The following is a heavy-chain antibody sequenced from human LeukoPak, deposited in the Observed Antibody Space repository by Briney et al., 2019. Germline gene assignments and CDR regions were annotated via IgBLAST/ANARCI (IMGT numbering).Heavy chain of an antibody. D-gene: IGHD3-22*01. V-gene: IGHV4-31*03. J-gene: IGHJ5*02. CDR2: IYYSGST. CDR3: ARVSSSEGLGWFDP. CDR1: GGSISSGGYY. Sequence: SETLSLTCTVSGGSISSGGYYWSWIRQHPGKGLEWIGYIYYSGSTYYKPSLKSRVTISVDTSKNQFSLKLSSVTAADTAVYYCARVSSSEGLGWFDPWGQGTLVTVSS.